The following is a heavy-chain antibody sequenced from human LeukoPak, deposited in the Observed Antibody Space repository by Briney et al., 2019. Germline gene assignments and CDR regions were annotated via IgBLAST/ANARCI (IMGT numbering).Heavy chain of an antibody. V-gene: IGHV3-30*18. Sequence: PGGSLRLSCALSGFTFSIYGMHWVRQAPGKGLEGVAVITYDGSKKYYAASVKGRFNISRDNSKNTLYRQMNSLRAEVTAVYYCAKDIVVVPAAISYYYYYGMDVWGKGTTVTVSS. J-gene: IGHJ6*04. CDR2: ITYDGSKK. CDR3: AKDIVVVPAAISYYYYYGMDV. D-gene: IGHD2-2*01. CDR1: GFTFSIYG.